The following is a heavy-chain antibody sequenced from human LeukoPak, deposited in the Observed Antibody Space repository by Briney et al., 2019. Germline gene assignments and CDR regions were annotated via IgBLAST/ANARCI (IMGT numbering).Heavy chain of an antibody. D-gene: IGHD1-7*01. V-gene: IGHV1-69*05. CDR1: GGTFSSYA. Sequence: ASVRVSCKASGGTFSSYAISWVRQAPGQGLEWMGGIIPIFGTANYAQKFQGRVTITTDESTSTAYMELSSLRSEDTAVYYCARSQATGTRRKFPYYFDYWGQGTLVTVSS. J-gene: IGHJ4*02. CDR2: IIPIFGTA. CDR3: ARSQATGTRRKFPYYFDY.